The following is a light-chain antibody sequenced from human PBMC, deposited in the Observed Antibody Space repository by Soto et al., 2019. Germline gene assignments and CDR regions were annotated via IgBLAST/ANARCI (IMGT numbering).Light chain of an antibody. CDR3: QQYDDWPPYT. V-gene: IGKV3-15*01. CDR2: GAS. J-gene: IGKJ2*01. Sequence: EIVMPQSPATLSVSPGERATLCCRASQSVSSNLAWYQQKPGQASRLLINGASTRATGIPARFRGSGSGTQLTLNINSLQSEDCALYYCQQYDDWPPYTFGHGTKREIK. CDR1: QSVSSN.